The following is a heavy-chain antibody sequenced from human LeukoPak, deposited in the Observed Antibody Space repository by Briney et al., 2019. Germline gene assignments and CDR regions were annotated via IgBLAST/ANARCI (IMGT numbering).Heavy chain of an antibody. D-gene: IGHD3-9*01. V-gene: IGHV3-23*01. J-gene: IGHJ4*02. CDR3: AKWGDFDILTGYYVSDF. CDR2: VTGSGGST. Sequence: KSLEWVSAVTGSGGSTYYADSVKGRFTISRDNSRNTLFLQMNSLRAEDTAIYYCAKWGDFDILTGYYVSDFWGQGTLVTVSS.